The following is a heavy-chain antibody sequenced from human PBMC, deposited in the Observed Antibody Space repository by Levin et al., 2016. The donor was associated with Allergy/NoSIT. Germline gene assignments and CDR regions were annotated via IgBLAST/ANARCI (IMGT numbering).Heavy chain of an antibody. CDR3: ARQGITMIPGN. J-gene: IGHJ4*02. CDR1: GGSISSSSYY. D-gene: IGHD3-22*01. Sequence: SETLSLTCTVSGGSISSSSYYWGWIRQPPGKGLEWIGSIYYSGSTYYNPSLKSRVTISVDTSKNQFSLKLSSVTAADTAVYYCARQGITMIPGNWGQGTLVTVSS. CDR2: IYYSGST. V-gene: IGHV4-39*01.